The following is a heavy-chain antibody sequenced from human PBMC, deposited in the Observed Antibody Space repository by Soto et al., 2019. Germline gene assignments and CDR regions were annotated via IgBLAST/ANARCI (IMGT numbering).Heavy chain of an antibody. Sequence: SETLSLTCTVSGGSIKYSYWTWIRQPPGKGLEWIGYISYTGSANYNASLKSRLTISVDTSKNQFSLKLSSVTAADTAVYYCARGRQFLEWLPFDYWGQGTLV. J-gene: IGHJ4*02. CDR2: ISYTGSA. V-gene: IGHV4-59*01. CDR1: GGSIKYSY. D-gene: IGHD3-3*01. CDR3: ARGRQFLEWLPFDY.